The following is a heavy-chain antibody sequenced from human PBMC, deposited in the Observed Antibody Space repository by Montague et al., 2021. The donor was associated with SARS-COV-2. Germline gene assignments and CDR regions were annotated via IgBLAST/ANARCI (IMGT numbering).Heavy chain of an antibody. CDR1: GGSISNGGYY. V-gene: IGHV4-31*03. J-gene: IGHJ3*02. Sequence: TLSLTCTVSGGSISNGGYYCSCVRPHPGKGLEWIGYMYDSGSTYYNPSLTSRVTMSLDTSKNQFSLKLSSVTAADTAVYYCARGDGVVVAAPYIWGQGTMVTVSS. CDR2: MYDSGST. CDR3: ARGDGVVVAAPYI. D-gene: IGHD2-15*01.